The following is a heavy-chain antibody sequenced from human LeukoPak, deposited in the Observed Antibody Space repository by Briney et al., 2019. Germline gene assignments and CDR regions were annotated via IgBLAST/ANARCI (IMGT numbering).Heavy chain of an antibody. D-gene: IGHD3-3*01. CDR3: ARISLYYDFHPDAFDI. Sequence: PSETLSLTCTVSGGSISSYYWSWIRQPPGKGLEWIGYIYYSGSTNYNPSLKSRVTISVDTSKNQFSLKLSSVTAADTAVYYCARISLYYDFHPDAFDIWGQGTMVTVSS. J-gene: IGHJ3*02. V-gene: IGHV4-59*01. CDR2: IYYSGST. CDR1: GGSISSYY.